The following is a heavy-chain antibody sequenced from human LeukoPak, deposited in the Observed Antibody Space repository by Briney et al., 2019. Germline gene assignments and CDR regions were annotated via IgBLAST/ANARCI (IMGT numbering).Heavy chain of an antibody. D-gene: IGHD6-13*01. CDR1: GGSFSSYY. CDR3: ARERYSSSWYAPAYYYYYMDV. Sequence: SEPLSLTCTVSGGSFSSYYWSWIRQPAGKGLEWIGRIYTSGSTNYNPSLKSRVTMSVDTSKNQFSLKLSSVTAADTAVYYCARERYSSSWYAPAYYYYYMDVWGKGTTVTISS. V-gene: IGHV4-4*07. J-gene: IGHJ6*03. CDR2: IYTSGST.